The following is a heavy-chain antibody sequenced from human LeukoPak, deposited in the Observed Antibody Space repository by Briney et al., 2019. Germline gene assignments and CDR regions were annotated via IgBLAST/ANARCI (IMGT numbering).Heavy chain of an antibody. D-gene: IGHD2-21*02. CDR1: GFTFSSYA. J-gene: IGHJ4*02. CDR3: AKYQCGDCFLSTEDY. CDR2: ISYDGSNK. Sequence: QPGRSLRLSCAASGFTFSSYAMHWVRQAPGKGLEWVAVISYDGSNKYYADSVKGRFTISRDNSKNTLYLQMNSLRAEDTAVYYCAKYQCGDCFLSTEDYWGQGTLVTVSS. V-gene: IGHV3-30-3*02.